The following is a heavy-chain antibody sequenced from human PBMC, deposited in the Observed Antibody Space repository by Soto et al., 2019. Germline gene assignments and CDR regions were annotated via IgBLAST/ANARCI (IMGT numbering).Heavy chain of an antibody. Sequence: QVQLVQSGAEVKKPGASVKVSCKASGYTFTSYDINWVRQATGQGLEWMGWMNPNSGNTGYAQKFQGRVTMTMNTSISTAYMELSSLRSEDTAVYYCARGPPTMVRIAPEAFYYYYYGMDVWGQGTTVTVSS. CDR2: MNPNSGNT. J-gene: IGHJ6*02. CDR3: ARGPPTMVRIAPEAFYYYYYGMDV. CDR1: GYTFTSYD. V-gene: IGHV1-8*01. D-gene: IGHD3-10*01.